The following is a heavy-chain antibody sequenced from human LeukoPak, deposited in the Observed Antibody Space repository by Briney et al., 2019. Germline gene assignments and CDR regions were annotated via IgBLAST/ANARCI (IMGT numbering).Heavy chain of an antibody. J-gene: IGHJ6*03. CDR2: TNHSGST. V-gene: IGHV4-34*01. Sequence: SETLPLTCAVYGGSFSGYYWSWIRQPPGKGLEWIGETNHSGSTNYNPSLKSRVTISVDTSKNQLSLKLSSVTAADTAVYYCARGLRDIVVGPAAIPGYYSYYMDVWGKGTTVTVSS. CDR1: GGSFSGYY. D-gene: IGHD2-2*02. CDR3: ARGLRDIVVGPAAIPGYYSYYMDV.